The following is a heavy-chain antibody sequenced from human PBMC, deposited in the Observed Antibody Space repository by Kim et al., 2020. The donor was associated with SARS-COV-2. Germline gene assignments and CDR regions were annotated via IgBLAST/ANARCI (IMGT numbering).Heavy chain of an antibody. CDR3: AKVMTTVVTPADDY. D-gene: IGHD4-17*01. J-gene: IGHJ4*02. Sequence: SVKGRFTIYRDNSKNTLYLQMSGLRAEDTAVYYCAKVMTTVVTPADDYWGQGTLVTVSS. V-gene: IGHV3-23*01.